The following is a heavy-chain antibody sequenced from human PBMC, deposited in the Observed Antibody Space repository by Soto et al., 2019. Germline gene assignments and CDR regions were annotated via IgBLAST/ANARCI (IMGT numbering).Heavy chain of an antibody. CDR2: IYSGGNT. J-gene: IGHJ4*02. V-gene: IGHV3-66*01. Sequence: EVQVVESGGGLVQPGGSLRLSCAASGFTVSDNYMTWVRQAPGKGLEWVSVIYSGGNTYYADSVKGRFIISRDNSKNTLFLQINSLRAEDTAMYYCGRSDTSGYYDRFWGQGTLVTVSS. D-gene: IGHD3-22*01. CDR1: GFTVSDNY. CDR3: GRSDTSGYYDRF.